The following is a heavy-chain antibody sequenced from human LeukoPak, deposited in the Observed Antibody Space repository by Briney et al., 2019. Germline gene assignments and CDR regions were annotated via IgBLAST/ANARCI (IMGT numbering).Heavy chain of an antibody. Sequence: GGSLRLSCAASRFTFSAYSMTWVRQAPGKGLEWVSAISGSGGNTCYADSVKGRFTISRDNSKNTLYLQMNSLRAEDTAAYYCARGGILYGMDVWGQGTTVTVSS. CDR2: ISGSGGNT. J-gene: IGHJ6*02. D-gene: IGHD6-13*01. V-gene: IGHV3-23*01. CDR1: RFTFSAYS. CDR3: ARGGILYGMDV.